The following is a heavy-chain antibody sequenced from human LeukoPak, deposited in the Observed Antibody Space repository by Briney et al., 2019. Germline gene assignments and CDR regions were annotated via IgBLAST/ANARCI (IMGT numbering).Heavy chain of an antibody. CDR1: GFFFDDYG. D-gene: IGHD3-3*01. V-gene: IGHV3-9*01. J-gene: IGHJ6*02. CDR3: VKDRDFWSGLDV. Sequence: PGRSLRLSCVASGFFFDDYGMHWVRQVPGKGLEWVSGISWQSGTRKYADSVRGRFTISRDNAKNSQYLQMNSLKLEDTALYYCVKDRDFWSGLDVWGQGTMVTVSS. CDR2: ISWQSGTR.